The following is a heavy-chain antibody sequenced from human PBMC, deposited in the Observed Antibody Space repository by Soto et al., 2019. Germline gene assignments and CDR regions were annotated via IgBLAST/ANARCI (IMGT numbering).Heavy chain of an antibody. CDR2: LFYGGTT. D-gene: IGHD3-10*01. V-gene: IGHV4-39*01. J-gene: IGHJ4*02. CDR3: ARHRGPAPVY. Sequence: QVQLQESGPGLVKPSETLSLTCTVSGGSISGYYWTWIRQPPGKGLEWVGSLFYGGTTDYNPSLKSRLTMSLDTSKMHFSLKLRSVTAADTAVYYCARHRGPAPVYWGQGTLVTASS. CDR1: GGSISGYY.